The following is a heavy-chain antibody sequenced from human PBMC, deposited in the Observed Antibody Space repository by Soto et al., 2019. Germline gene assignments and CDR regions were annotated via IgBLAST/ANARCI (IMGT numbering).Heavy chain of an antibody. CDR3: AREGYYSGSGSYSPPRYYGMDV. V-gene: IGHV1-18*01. CDR2: VSAYNGNT. CDR1: GYTFTSYS. J-gene: IGHJ6*02. D-gene: IGHD3-10*01. Sequence: ASVKVSCKASGYTFTSYSISWVRQAPGQGLEWMGRVSAYNGNTNYAQKLQGRVTMTTDTSTSTACMELRSLRSDDTAVYYCAREGYYSGSGSYSPPRYYGMDVWGQGTTVTVSS.